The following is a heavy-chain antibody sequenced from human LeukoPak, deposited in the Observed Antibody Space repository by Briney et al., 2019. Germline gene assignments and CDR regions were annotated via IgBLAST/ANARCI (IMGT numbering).Heavy chain of an antibody. D-gene: IGHD2-2*02. V-gene: IGHV1-18*01. CDR3: ARGGRVVVPAAIPGEAFDI. CDR1: GYTLTSYG. Sequence: ASVKVSCKASGYTLTSYGMSWVRQAPGKGLEWMGWISADNGNTNYAQKLQGRVTMPTDTSTSTAYMELRSLRADDTAVYYCARGGRVVVPAAIPGEAFDIWGQGTMVTVSS. CDR2: ISADNGNT. J-gene: IGHJ3*02.